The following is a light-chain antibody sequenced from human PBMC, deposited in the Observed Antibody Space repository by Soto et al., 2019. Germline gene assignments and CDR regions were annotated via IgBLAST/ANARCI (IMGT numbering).Light chain of an antibody. CDR3: QQYSAKWA. V-gene: IGKV1-5*01. CDR2: DAS. Sequence: GSRVTITCRASQTIYSWLAWYQQKPGRAPKLLIYDASTLESWVPSRFSGSGSGTEFTLTISSLQPDDFATYYCQQYSAKWAFGQGTKVDIK. CDR1: QTIYSW. J-gene: IGKJ1*01.